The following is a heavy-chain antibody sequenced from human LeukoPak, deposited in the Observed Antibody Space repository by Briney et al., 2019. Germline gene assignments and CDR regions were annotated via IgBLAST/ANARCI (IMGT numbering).Heavy chain of an antibody. CDR3: ARGSRNYAVFDY. Sequence: PGGSLRLSCAASGFTFSSYSMNWVRQAPGKGLEWVSSISSSSSYIYYADSVKGRFTISRDNAKNSLYLQMNSLRAEDTAVYYCARGSRNYAVFDYWGQGTLVTVSS. D-gene: IGHD1-7*01. CDR2: ISSSSSYI. V-gene: IGHV3-21*01. J-gene: IGHJ4*02. CDR1: GFTFSSYS.